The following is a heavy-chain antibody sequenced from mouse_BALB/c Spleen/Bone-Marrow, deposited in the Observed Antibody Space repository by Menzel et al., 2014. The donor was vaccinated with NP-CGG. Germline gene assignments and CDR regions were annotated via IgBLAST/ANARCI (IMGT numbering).Heavy chain of an antibody. J-gene: IGHJ3*01. V-gene: IGHV10-1*02. Sequence: EVKLMESGGGLVQPKGSLKLSCAASGFTFNTYAMNWVRQAPGKGLEWVARIRSKSNNYATYYADSVKDRFTISRDDSQSMLYQQMNNLKTEDTAMYYCVRQNYDYAWFAYWGQGTLVTVSA. CDR3: VRQNYDYAWFAY. CDR1: GFTFNTYA. CDR2: IRSKSNNYAT. D-gene: IGHD2-4*01.